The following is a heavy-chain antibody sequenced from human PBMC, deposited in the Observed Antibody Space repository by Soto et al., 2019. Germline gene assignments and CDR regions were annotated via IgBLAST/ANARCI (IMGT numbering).Heavy chain of an antibody. J-gene: IGHJ4*02. Sequence: EVQLVESGGGLVKPGGSLRLSCAASGFTFSSYSMNWVRQAPGKGLEWVSSISSSSSYIYYADSVKGRFTISRDNAKNSLYLQMNSLRAEDTAVYYFARQESTSLRGFDYWGQGTLVTVSS. D-gene: IGHD2-2*01. V-gene: IGHV3-21*01. CDR2: ISSSSSYI. CDR1: GFTFSSYS. CDR3: ARQESTSLRGFDY.